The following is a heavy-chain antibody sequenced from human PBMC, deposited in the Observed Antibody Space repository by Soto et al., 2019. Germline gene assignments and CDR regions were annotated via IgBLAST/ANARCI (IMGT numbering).Heavy chain of an antibody. CDR2: IKSKIEGGTT. V-gene: IGHV3-15*07. J-gene: IGHJ4*01. CDR1: GFTVTKAC. D-gene: IGHD3-22*01. CDR3: NTDSYSTMIVVRFEY. Sequence: GSLSLSGAATGFTVTKACINWLRQAPGKGLEWVGRIKSKIEGGTTDFAAPVKGRFAISRDDSQNMVYLQMTSLKIEDTAVYFCNTDSYSTMIVVRFEYWGHGTLVTVSS.